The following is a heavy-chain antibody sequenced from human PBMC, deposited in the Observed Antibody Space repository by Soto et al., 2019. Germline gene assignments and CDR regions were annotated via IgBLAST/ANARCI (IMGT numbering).Heavy chain of an antibody. CDR3: ARHNYGSGSTYFDY. J-gene: IGHJ4*02. V-gene: IGHV4-59*08. D-gene: IGHD3-10*01. Sequence: SETLSLTCTVSGGSISGYDWSWIRQPPGKGLEWIGYIYYSGSTNYNPSLKSRVTISVDTSKNQFSLKLNSMTAADTAVYYCARHNYGSGSTYFDYWGQGTLVTVSS. CDR2: IYYSGST. CDR1: GGSISGYD.